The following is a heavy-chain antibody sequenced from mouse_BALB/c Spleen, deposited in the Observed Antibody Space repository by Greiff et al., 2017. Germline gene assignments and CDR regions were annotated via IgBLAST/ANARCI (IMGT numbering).Heavy chain of an antibody. V-gene: IGHV2-9*02. D-gene: IGHD2-2*01. CDR2: IWAGGST. CDR3: ARDLYYGYDGYAMDY. J-gene: IGHJ4*01. CDR1: GFSLTSYG. Sequence: VKLEESGPGLVAPSQSLSITCTVSGFSLTSYGVHWVRQPPGKGLEWLGVIWAGGSTNYNSALMSRLSISKDNSKSQVFLKMNSLQTDDTAMYYCARDLYYGYDGYAMDYWGQGTSVTVSS.